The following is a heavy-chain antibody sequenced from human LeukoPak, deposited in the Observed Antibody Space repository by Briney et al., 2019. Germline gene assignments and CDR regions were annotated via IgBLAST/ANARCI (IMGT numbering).Heavy chain of an antibody. Sequence: GGSLRLSCAASGFTFSSYGMHWVRQAPGKGLEWVAVIWYDGSNKYYADSVKGRFTISRDNSNNTLYLQMNSLRAEDTAVYYCAKDSSYYYDSYYFDYWGQGTLVTVSS. CDR1: GFTFSSYG. D-gene: IGHD3-22*01. V-gene: IGHV3-33*06. CDR3: AKDSSYYYDSYYFDY. J-gene: IGHJ4*02. CDR2: IWYDGSNK.